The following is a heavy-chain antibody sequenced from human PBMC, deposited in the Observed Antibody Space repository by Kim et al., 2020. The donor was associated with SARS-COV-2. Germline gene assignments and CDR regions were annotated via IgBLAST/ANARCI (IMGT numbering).Heavy chain of an antibody. CDR3: ARDRGVTGWFDP. CDR2: IYYSGST. Sequence: SETLSLTCTVSGGSISSGGYYWSWIRQHPGKGLEWIGYIYYSGSTYYNPSLKSRVTISVDTSKNQFSLKLSSVTAADTAVYYCARDRGVTGWFDPWGQGTLVTVSS. J-gene: IGHJ5*02. D-gene: IGHD3-3*01. V-gene: IGHV4-31*03. CDR1: GGSISSGGYY.